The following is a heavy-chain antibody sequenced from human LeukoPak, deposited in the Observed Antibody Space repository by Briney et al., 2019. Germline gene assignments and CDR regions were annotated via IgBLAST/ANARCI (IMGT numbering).Heavy chain of an antibody. CDR3: ARTAKYYYGSETYYFFDY. D-gene: IGHD3-10*01. CDR1: GGSISRYY. CDR2: ISYTGST. V-gene: IGHV4-59*01. Sequence: ASETLSLTCTVSGGSISRYYWSWIRQPPGEGLEWIGYISYTGSTTYNSSLKSRVTISLDTSQNQFSLKLTSVTPADTAVYYCARTAKYYYGSETYYFFDYWGQGTLVTVSS. J-gene: IGHJ4*02.